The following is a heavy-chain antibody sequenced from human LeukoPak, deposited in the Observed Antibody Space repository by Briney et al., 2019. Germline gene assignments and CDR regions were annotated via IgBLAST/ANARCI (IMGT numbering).Heavy chain of an antibody. CDR1: GGSFSGYY. CDR2: INHSGST. D-gene: IGHD3-3*01. Sequence: SETLSLTCAVYGGSFSGYYWSWIRQPPGKGLEWIGEINHSGSTNYNPSLKSRVTISVDTSKNQFSLKLSSVTAADTAVYYCATSVVLRGFDPWGQGTLVTVSS. V-gene: IGHV4-34*01. J-gene: IGHJ5*02. CDR3: ATSVVLRGFDP.